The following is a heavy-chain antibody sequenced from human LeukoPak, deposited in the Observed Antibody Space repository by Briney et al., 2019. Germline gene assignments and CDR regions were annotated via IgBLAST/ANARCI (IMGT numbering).Heavy chain of an antibody. CDR1: GYTFTSYY. D-gene: IGHD3-9*01. V-gene: IGHV1-46*01. J-gene: IGHJ4*02. CDR3: AREGDILSGYERSSFDY. CDR2: INPSGGST. Sequence: GASVKVSCKASGYTFTSYYMHWVRQAPGQGLEWMGIINPSGGSTSYAQKFQGRVTMTRDTSTSTVYMELSSLRSDDTAVYYCAREGDILSGYERSSFDYWGQGTLVTVSS.